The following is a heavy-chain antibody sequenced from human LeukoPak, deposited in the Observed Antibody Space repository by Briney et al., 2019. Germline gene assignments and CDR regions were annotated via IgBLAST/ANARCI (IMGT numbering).Heavy chain of an antibody. CDR2: INHSGST. J-gene: IGHJ6*03. CDR1: GGSFSGYY. Sequence: SETLSLTCAVYGGSFSGYYWSWIRQPPGKGLEWIGEINHSGSTNYNPSLKSRVTISVDTSKNQFSLKLSSVTAADTAVYYCARNAAGTNYYYYYMDVWGKGTTVTVSS. CDR3: ARNAAGTNYYYYYMDV. D-gene: IGHD6-13*01. V-gene: IGHV4-34*01.